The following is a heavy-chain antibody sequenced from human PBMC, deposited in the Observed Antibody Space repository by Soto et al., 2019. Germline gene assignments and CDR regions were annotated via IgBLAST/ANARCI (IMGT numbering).Heavy chain of an antibody. CDR2: INAGNGNT. D-gene: IGHD5-18*01. J-gene: IGHJ3*02. Sequence: GASVKVSCKASGYTFTSYARHWVRQAPGQRHEWKGWINAGNGNTKYSQKFQGRVTITRDTSASTAYMELSSLRAEDTAVYYCARDFRIQLWYGAGAFDIWGQGTMVTVSS. CDR3: ARDFRIQLWYGAGAFDI. CDR1: GYTFTSYA. V-gene: IGHV1-3*01.